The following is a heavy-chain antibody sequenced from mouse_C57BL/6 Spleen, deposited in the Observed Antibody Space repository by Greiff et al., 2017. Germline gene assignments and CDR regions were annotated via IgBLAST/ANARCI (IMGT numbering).Heavy chain of an antibody. V-gene: IGHV1-74*01. CDR1: GYTFTSYW. J-gene: IGHJ3*01. CDR2: IHPSDSDT. CDR3: AMEGGSSYLAWFAY. Sequence: QVQLQQSGAELVKPGASVKVSCKASGYTFTSYWMHWVKQRPGQGLEWIGRIHPSDSDTNYNQKFKGKATLTVDKSSSTAYMQLSSLTSEDSAVYYCAMEGGSSYLAWFAYWGQGTLVTVSA. D-gene: IGHD1-1*01.